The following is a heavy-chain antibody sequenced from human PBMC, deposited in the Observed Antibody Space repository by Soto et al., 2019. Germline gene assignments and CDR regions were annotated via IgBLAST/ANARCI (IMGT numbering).Heavy chain of an antibody. Sequence: QVQLVESGGGVVQPGRSLRLSCAASGFTFSSYGMHWVRQAPGKGLEWVAVIWYDGSNKYYADSVKGRFTISRDNSKNALYRQMNSLRAEDRAVYYGARDGYGQQLVWGFDYWGQGTLVTVSS. V-gene: IGHV3-33*01. D-gene: IGHD6-13*01. CDR3: ARDGYGQQLVWGFDY. CDR2: IWYDGSNK. CDR1: GFTFSSYG. J-gene: IGHJ4*02.